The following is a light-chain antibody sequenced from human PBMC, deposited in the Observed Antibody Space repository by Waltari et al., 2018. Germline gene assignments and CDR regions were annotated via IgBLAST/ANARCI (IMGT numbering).Light chain of an antibody. V-gene: IGKV1-5*03. CDR1: QNINSW. CDR3: QQYDSYPLT. J-gene: IGKJ4*01. CDR2: KAS. Sequence: DVQMTQSPSPLSASLGDRVTITCRASQNINSWLAWYQQKQGKAPKLLIYKASTLESGVPSRFSGTEYGTEFTLTISSLQPDDFATYYCQQYDSYPLTFGGGTNVEIK.